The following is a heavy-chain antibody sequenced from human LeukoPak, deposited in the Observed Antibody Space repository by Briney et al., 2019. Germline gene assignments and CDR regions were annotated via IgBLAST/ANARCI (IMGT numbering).Heavy chain of an antibody. D-gene: IGHD6-13*01. CDR1: GGSISSYY. CDR2: IYYSGSP. J-gene: IGHJ4*02. Sequence: SETLSLTCSVSGGSISSYYWSWIRQPPGKGLEWIGYIYYSGSPNYNPSLKSRVTISVDTSKNQFSLKLTSVTAADTAVYYCARKGPSAAATVDYWGQGTLVTVSS. V-gene: IGHV4-59*01. CDR3: ARKGPSAAATVDY.